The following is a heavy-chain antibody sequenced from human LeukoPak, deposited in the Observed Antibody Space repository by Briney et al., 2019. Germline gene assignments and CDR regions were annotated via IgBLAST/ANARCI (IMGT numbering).Heavy chain of an antibody. V-gene: IGHV3-48*03. J-gene: IGHJ4*02. Sequence: PGGSLRLSCAASGFTFSSYEMNWVRQAPGKGLEWVSYISSSGSTIYYADSVKGRFTISRDNAKNSLYLQMNSLRAEDTAVYYCARDAYHSRVDYWGQGTLVTVSS. CDR2: ISSSGSTI. D-gene: IGHD3-22*01. CDR3: ARDAYHSRVDY. CDR1: GFTFSSYE.